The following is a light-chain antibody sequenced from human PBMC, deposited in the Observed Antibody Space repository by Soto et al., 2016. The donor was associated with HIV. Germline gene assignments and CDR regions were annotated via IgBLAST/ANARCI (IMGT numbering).Light chain of an antibody. J-gene: IGKJ1*01. CDR2: KIS. CDR3: TQVTQFPQT. CDR1: QSLLHSNGYNY. V-gene: IGKV2-24*01. Sequence: DIVMTQSPLSLPVTPGEPASISCRSSQSLLHSNGYNYLDWYLQKPGQPPRLLIYKISNRFSGVPDRFSGSGAGTDFTLKISRVEAEDVGVYYCTQVTQFPQTFGQGTKVEIK.